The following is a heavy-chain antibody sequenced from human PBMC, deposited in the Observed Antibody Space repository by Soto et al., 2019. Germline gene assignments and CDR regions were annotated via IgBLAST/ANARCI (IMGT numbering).Heavy chain of an antibody. CDR1: GGSITSGGYY. CDR3: ARSVFP. Sequence: QVQLQESGPGLVKPSQTLSLTCTVSGGSITSGGYYWIWTRQHPGKGLEWIGYIYYRGFTYYNSSLKSRVTISVDTSKNQFSLKLSSVTAADTAVYYCARSVFPWGQGTLVTVSS. J-gene: IGHJ5*02. V-gene: IGHV4-31*03. CDR2: IYYRGFT.